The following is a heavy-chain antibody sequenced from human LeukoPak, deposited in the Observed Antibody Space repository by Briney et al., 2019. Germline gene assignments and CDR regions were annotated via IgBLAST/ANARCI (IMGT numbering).Heavy chain of an antibody. CDR3: ARSPYYYGSGSWVFDY. J-gene: IGHJ4*02. D-gene: IGHD3-10*01. V-gene: IGHV1-18*01. Sequence: ASVKVSCKASGYTFTSYGISWVRQAPGQGLEWMGWISAYNGNTNYAQKLQGRVTMTTDTSTSTAYMELRSLRSDDTAVYYCARSPYYYGSGSWVFDYWGQGTLVTVSS. CDR2: ISAYNGNT. CDR1: GYTFTSYG.